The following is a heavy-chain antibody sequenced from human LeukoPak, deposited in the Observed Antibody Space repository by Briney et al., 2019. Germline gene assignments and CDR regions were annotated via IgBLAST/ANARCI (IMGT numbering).Heavy chain of an antibody. D-gene: IGHD2-2*01. V-gene: IGHV3-23*01. CDR2: ISGSGDST. CDR1: GFTFSSYA. CDR3: AKAPGPAAVGGFDY. J-gene: IGHJ4*02. Sequence: GGSLRLSCAASGFTFSSYAMSWVRRAPGKGLEWVSAISGSGDSTYYADSVKGRFTISRDNSRNTLYLQMNSLRVEDTAAYYCAKAPGPAAVGGFDYWGQGTLVTVSS.